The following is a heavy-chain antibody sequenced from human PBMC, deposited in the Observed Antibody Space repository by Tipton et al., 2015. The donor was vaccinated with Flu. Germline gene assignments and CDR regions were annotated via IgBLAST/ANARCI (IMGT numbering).Heavy chain of an antibody. CDR3: ARSGSYHHYYFDL. CDR1: GGSISSGSYY. J-gene: IGHJ2*01. D-gene: IGHD1-26*01. V-gene: IGHV4-61*02. Sequence: TLSLTCIVSGGSISSGSYYWSWIRQPAGKGLEWIGRISASGSTNYNPSLQSRVTMSVDTSRNQFSLSLTSVTAADAAIYYCARSGSYHHYYFDLWGRGTLVSVSS. CDR2: ISASGST.